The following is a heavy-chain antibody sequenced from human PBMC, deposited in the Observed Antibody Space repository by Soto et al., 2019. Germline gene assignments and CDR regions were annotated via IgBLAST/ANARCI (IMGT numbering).Heavy chain of an antibody. J-gene: IGHJ4*02. CDR1: GGSFSGYY. Sequence: SETLSLTCAVYGGSFSGYYWSWIRQPPGKGLEWIGEINHSGSTNYNPSLKSRVTISVDTSKNQFSLKLSSVTAADTAVYYCARTPYYYGSGSYLDYWGQGTLVTVS. D-gene: IGHD3-10*01. CDR2: INHSGST. CDR3: ARTPYYYGSGSYLDY. V-gene: IGHV4-34*01.